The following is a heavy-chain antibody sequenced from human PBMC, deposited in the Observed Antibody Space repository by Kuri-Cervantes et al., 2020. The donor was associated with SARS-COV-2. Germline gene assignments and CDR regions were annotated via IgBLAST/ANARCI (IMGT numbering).Heavy chain of an antibody. J-gene: IGHJ6*02. CDR1: GFTFSSYA. D-gene: IGHD2-21*01. CDR2: ISGSGGST. CDR3: ARVLVRAFYYFYAVDV. V-gene: IGHV3-23*01. Sequence: GESLKISCAASGFTFSSYAMSWVRQAPGKGLEWVSAISGSGGSTYYADSVKGRFTISRDNSKNTVYLQMNSLRPDDTGVYFCARVLVRAFYYFYAVDVWGQGTTVTVSS.